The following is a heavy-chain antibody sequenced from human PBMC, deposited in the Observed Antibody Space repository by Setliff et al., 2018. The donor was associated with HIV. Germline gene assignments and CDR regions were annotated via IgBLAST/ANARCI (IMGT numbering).Heavy chain of an antibody. CDR2: VNPKSSGT. CDR1: GYSFTSYY. D-gene: IGHD5-18*01. V-gene: IGHV1-2*02. J-gene: IGHJ4*02. Sequence: ASVKVSCKASGYSFTSYYMHWVRQAPGQGPEWMGWVNPKSSGTKYAQKFQGRVTMTRDTSISTAYMELSRLRSDDTAVYYCARTLPQYTNLFDYWGQGTLVTVSS. CDR3: ARTLPQYTNLFDY.